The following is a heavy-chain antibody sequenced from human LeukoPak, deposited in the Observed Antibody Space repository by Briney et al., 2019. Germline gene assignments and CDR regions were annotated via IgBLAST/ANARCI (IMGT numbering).Heavy chain of an antibody. Sequence: GGSLRLSCAASGFTFSSYGMHWVRQAPGKGLEWVAVISYDGSSKYYADSVKGRFTISRDNSKNTLYLQMSSLRAEDTAVYYCAIPTGSSGYYPDYWGQGTLVTVSS. CDR3: AIPTGSSGYYPDY. J-gene: IGHJ4*02. D-gene: IGHD3-22*01. CDR1: GFTFSSYG. V-gene: IGHV3-30*03. CDR2: ISYDGSSK.